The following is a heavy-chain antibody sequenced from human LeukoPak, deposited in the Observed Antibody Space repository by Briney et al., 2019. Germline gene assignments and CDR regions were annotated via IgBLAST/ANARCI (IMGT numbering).Heavy chain of an antibody. V-gene: IGHV4-39*01. CDR1: GGSISSSSYY. D-gene: IGHD3-22*01. CDR3: ARPAHTYYYDSSGYYHGWFDP. Sequence: PSETLSLTCTASGGSISSSSYYWGWIRQPPGKGLEWIGSIYYSGSTYYNPSLKSRVTISVDTSKNQFSLKLSSVTAADTAVYYCARPAHTYYYDSSGYYHGWFDPWGQGTLVTVSS. J-gene: IGHJ5*02. CDR2: IYYSGST.